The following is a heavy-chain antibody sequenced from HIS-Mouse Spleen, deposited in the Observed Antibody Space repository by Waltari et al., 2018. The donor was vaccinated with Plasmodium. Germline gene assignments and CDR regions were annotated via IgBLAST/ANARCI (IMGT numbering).Heavy chain of an antibody. V-gene: IGHV3-7*01. CDR2: IKQDGSEK. D-gene: IGHD6-13*01. CDR1: GIPLSSYW. J-gene: IGHJ2*01. CDR3: ASSWYWYFDL. Sequence: EVQLVESGGGLVQPGGSMRLSCAAHGIPLSSYWISWVRQAPGKGLEWVANIKQDGSEKYYVDSVKGRFTISRDNAKNSLYLQMNSLRAEDTAVYYCASSWYWYFDLWGRGTLVTVSS.